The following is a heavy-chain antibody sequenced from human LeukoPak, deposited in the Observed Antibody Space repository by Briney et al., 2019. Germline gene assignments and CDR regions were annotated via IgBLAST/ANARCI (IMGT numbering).Heavy chain of an antibody. CDR1: GFTFSRHG. CDR2: IWYDGSDK. V-gene: IGHV3-33*01. J-gene: IGHJ3*01. CDR3: ARSNPNRNALDL. D-gene: IGHD1-14*01. Sequence: GGSLRLSCAASGFTFSRHGMHWVRQAPGKGLEWVAVIWYDGSDKYYADSVKGRFTISRDNSKNTLYLQMNSLRAEDTAVYYCARSNPNRNALDLWGQGTMVTISS.